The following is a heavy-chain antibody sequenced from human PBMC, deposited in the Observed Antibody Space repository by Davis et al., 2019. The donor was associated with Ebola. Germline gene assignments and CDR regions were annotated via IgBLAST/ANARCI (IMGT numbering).Heavy chain of an antibody. CDR3: AREAEVDGSIFFLH. CDR1: GITFNSFL. V-gene: IGHV1-18*01. D-gene: IGHD3-10*01. CDR2: ISAYYGTT. Sequence: ASVKVSCKANGITFNSFLISWVRQAPGQGLEWMGWISAYYGTTNYAQSLQGRVTMTRDTSTSTAHMELRGLRSDDTAVYYCAREAEVDGSIFFLHWGQGTLVTVSS. J-gene: IGHJ1*01.